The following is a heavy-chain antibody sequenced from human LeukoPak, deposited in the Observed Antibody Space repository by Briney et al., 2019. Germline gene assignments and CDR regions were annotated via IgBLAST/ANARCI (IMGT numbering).Heavy chain of an antibody. V-gene: IGHV3-13*01. CDR3: ARGIPRGFDY. J-gene: IGHJ4*02. CDR1: GFTFSSYD. D-gene: IGHD5-18*01. Sequence: GGSLRLSCAASGFTFSSYDMHWVRQATGRGLEWVSGINTAGDTYYAGSVKGRFTISRENAKNSLYLQMNSLRAGDTAVYYCARGIPRGFDYWGQGTLVTVST. CDR2: INTAGDT.